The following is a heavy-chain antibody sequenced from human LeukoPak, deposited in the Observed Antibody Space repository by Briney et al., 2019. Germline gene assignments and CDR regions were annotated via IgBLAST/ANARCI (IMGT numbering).Heavy chain of an antibody. J-gene: IGHJ1*01. CDR1: GDTFTGYY. V-gene: IGHV1-2*02. CDR3: ARDLSDSGSYISPFQYFQH. CDR2: INPNSGGT. D-gene: IGHD1-26*01. Sequence: ASVKVSCKASGDTFTGYYMHWVRQAPGQGLEWMGWINPNSGGTNYAQKFQGRVTMTRDTSISTAYMELSRLRSDGTAVYYCARDLSDSGSYISPFQYFQHWGQGTLVTVSS.